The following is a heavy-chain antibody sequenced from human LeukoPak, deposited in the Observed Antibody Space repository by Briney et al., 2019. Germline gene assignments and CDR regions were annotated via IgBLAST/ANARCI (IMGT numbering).Heavy chain of an antibody. Sequence: GGSLRLSCAASGFTFSSYAMHWVRQAPGKGLEWVAVISYDGSNKYYADSVKGRFTISRDNSKNTLYVQMNSLRAEDTAVYYCARAPDYYGSGSYYPPFDYWGQGTLVTVSS. CDR1: GFTFSSYA. CDR2: ISYDGSNK. CDR3: ARAPDYYGSGSYYPPFDY. J-gene: IGHJ4*02. V-gene: IGHV3-30-3*01. D-gene: IGHD3-10*01.